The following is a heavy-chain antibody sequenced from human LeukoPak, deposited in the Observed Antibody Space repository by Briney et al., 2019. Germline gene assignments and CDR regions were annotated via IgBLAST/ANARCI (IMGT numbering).Heavy chain of an antibody. V-gene: IGHV4-34*01. CDR3: ASLEASGYYSNWFDP. CDR1: GGSFSGYY. Sequence: SETLSLTCAVYGGSFSGYYWSWIRQPPGKGLEWIGEINHSGSTNYNPSLKSRVTISVDTSKNQFSLNLSSVTAADTAMYYCASLEASGYYSNWFDPWGQGTLVTVSS. D-gene: IGHD3-22*01. J-gene: IGHJ5*02. CDR2: INHSGST.